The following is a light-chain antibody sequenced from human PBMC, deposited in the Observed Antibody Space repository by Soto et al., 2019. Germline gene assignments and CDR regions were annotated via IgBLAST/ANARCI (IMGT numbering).Light chain of an antibody. CDR1: YSNIGAGYE. V-gene: IGLV1-40*01. Sequence: QSVLTQPPSVSGAPGQRVTISCTGSYSNIGAGYEVHWYQQIPRTAPKLLISGHNNRPSGVPDRFFGSKSGTSASLTIIGLQAEDEADYYCQSYDSSLSGSGVFGGGTKVTVL. CDR2: GHN. CDR3: QSYDSSLSGSGV. J-gene: IGLJ3*02.